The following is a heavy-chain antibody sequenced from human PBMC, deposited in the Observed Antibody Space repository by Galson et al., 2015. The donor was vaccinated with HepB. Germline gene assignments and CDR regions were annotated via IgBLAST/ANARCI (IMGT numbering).Heavy chain of an antibody. J-gene: IGHJ4*02. Sequence: SLRLSCAASGFTFSSYGMHWVRQAPGKGLEWVAVISYDGSNKYYADSVKGRFTISRDNSKNTLYLQMNSLRAEDTAVYYCAKDRTPGAWYYYDSSGYPHWGQGTLVTVSS. CDR1: GFTFSSYG. CDR2: ISYDGSNK. D-gene: IGHD3-22*01. CDR3: AKDRTPGAWYYYDSSGYPH. V-gene: IGHV3-30*18.